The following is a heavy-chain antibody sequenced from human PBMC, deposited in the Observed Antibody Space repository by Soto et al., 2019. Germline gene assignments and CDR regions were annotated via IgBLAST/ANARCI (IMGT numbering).Heavy chain of an antibody. Sequence: SVKVSCKASRVAFSKFIVTWVRQAPGLGLEWVGGIIPIFGTANYAQKFQGRVTITADESTSTSYMEVNNLRSEDTAVYYCAKVRYSSPMGYYYGMDVWGQGTTVTV. CDR2: IIPIFGTA. CDR3: AKVRYSSPMGYYYGMDV. V-gene: IGHV1-69*13. CDR1: RVAFSKFI. J-gene: IGHJ6*02. D-gene: IGHD6-19*01.